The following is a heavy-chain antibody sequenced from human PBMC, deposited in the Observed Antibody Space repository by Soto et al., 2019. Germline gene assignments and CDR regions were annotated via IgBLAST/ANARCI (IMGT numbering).Heavy chain of an antibody. J-gene: IGHJ4*02. D-gene: IGHD1-1*01. Sequence: SETLSLTCSVSGGSISSYYWSWIRQPPGKGLEWIGYIYYSGSTKYNPSLESRVTISLDTSENQFSLKLSSVTAADTAVYYCASVKNWNDFDYWGQGTMVTVYS. V-gene: IGHV4-59*01. CDR1: GGSISSYY. CDR3: ASVKNWNDFDY. CDR2: IYYSGST.